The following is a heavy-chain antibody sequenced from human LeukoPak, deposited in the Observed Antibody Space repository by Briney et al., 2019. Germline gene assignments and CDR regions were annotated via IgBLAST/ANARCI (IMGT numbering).Heavy chain of an antibody. J-gene: IGHJ4*02. V-gene: IGHV4-39*01. D-gene: IGHD2-2*01. CDR3: ARHGADIVVVPSGSIVY. Sequence: SETLSLTCTVSGGSISTISYYWGWIRQPPGKGLEWIGGIYNSGSTYYNPSLKSRVTISVDTSKNQFSLRLSSVTAADTAVYYCARHGADIVVVPSGSIVYWGQGTLVTVSS. CDR1: GGSISTISYY. CDR2: IYNSGST.